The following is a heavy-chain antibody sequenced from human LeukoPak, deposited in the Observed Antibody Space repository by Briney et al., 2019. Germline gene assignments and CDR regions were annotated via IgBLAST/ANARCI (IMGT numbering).Heavy chain of an antibody. J-gene: IGHJ3*02. D-gene: IGHD3-22*01. CDR1: GYTFTGYY. CDR2: INPNSGGT. V-gene: IGHV1-2*02. CDR3: ARRPYYYDSSGYYPPADAFDI. Sequence: ASVKVSCKASGYTFTGYYMHWVRQAPGQGLEWMGWINPNSGGTNYAQKFQGRVTMTRDTSISTAYMELSRLRSDDTAVYYCARRPYYYDSSGYYPPADAFDIWGQGTMVAVSS.